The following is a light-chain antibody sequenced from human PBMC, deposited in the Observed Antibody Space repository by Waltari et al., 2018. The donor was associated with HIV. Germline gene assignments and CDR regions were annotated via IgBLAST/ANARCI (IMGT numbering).Light chain of an antibody. J-gene: IGLJ2*01. Sequence: SYVLTQAPSFSLAPGQPAPFPGGNLGNNPVRWYLQRPGQAPVLVAFDDTYRSPGIPARLSGATSGSQATLTITRVEVGDEADYFCQVWDKSYREAVFGGGTQLTVL. V-gene: IGLV3-21*02. CDR3: QVWDKSYREAV. CDR1: NLGNNP. CDR2: DDT.